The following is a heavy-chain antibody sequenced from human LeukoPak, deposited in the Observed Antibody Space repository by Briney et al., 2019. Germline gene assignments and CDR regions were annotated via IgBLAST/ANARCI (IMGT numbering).Heavy chain of an antibody. V-gene: IGHV1-2*02. D-gene: IGHD6-19*01. CDR2: INPNSGGT. CDR3: ATRSGSGWYGYAFDI. CDR1: GYTFTGYY. J-gene: IGHJ3*02. Sequence: ASVKVSCKASGYTFTGYYMHWVRQAPGQGLEWMGWINPNSGGTNYAQKFQGRVTMTRDTSISTAYMELSRLRSDDTAVYYCATRSGSGWYGYAFDIWGQGTMVTVSS.